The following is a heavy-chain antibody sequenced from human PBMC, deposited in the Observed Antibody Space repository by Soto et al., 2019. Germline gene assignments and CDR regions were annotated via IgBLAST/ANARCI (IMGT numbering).Heavy chain of an antibody. Sequence: EVQLVETGGGLIQPGGSLRLSCAASGFTVSNNFMIWVRQAPGKGLEWVSLIFSDGSTHYADSVRGRFTISRDNSKNTLYLQMNSLRAEDTAVYYCAIDGNGQSGSPPWGQGTLVTVSS. CDR3: AIDGNGQSGSPP. J-gene: IGHJ5*02. V-gene: IGHV3-53*02. CDR2: IFSDGST. D-gene: IGHD1-26*01. CDR1: GFTVSNNF.